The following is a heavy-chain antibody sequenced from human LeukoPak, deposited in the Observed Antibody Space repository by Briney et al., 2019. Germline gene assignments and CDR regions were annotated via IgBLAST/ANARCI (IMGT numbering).Heavy chain of an antibody. V-gene: IGHV4-59*12. CDR3: AREGLYSSGWTPLDY. Sequence: SETLSLTCSVSGGSISSYYWSWIRQPPGKGLEWIGYIYYSGSINYNPSLKSRITISVDTSKNQFSLKLSSVTAADTAVYYCAREGLYSSGWTPLDYWGQGTLVTVSS. J-gene: IGHJ4*02. D-gene: IGHD6-19*01. CDR2: IYYSGSI. CDR1: GGSISSYY.